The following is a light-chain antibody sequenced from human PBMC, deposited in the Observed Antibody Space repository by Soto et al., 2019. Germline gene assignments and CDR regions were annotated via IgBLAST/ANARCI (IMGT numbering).Light chain of an antibody. J-gene: IGKJ1*01. V-gene: IGKV1-5*03. Sequence: DIQMTQSPSTLSASVGDRVTITCRASQTIDSWLAWYQQRPVKPPNLLIYKASTLTSGVPSRFSGSGSGTEFTLTVNNLQPDDFATYYCEEYDIYSGTFYQGTKVEIK. CDR3: EEYDIYSGT. CDR1: QTIDSW. CDR2: KAS.